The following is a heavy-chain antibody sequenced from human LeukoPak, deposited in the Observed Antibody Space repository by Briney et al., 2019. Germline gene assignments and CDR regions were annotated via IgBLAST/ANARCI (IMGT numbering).Heavy chain of an antibody. V-gene: IGHV4-30-4*01. CDR1: GGSINSGDYY. J-gene: IGHJ6*02. CDR3: ATGVGATPDGENYYYYGMDV. CDR2: IYYSGST. Sequence: SQTLSLTCTVSGGSINSGDYYWSWIRQPPGKGLEWIGYIYYSGSTYYNPSLKSRVTISVDTSKNQFSLKLSSVTAADTAAYYCATGVGATPDGENYYYYGMDVWGQGTTVTVSS. D-gene: IGHD1-26*01.